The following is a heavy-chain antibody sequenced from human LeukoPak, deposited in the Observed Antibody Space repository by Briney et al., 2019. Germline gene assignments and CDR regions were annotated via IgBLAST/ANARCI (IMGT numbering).Heavy chain of an antibody. V-gene: IGHV3-23*01. CDR2: MSGSGGSA. J-gene: IGHJ4*02. CDR3: AKDYSSWYEQLDY. D-gene: IGHD6-13*01. Sequence: GGSLRLSCAAARFMFKSYGMHWVRQAPGKGLEWVSAMSGSGGSAYYADSVKGRFTISRDNSKNTLYLQMNSLRAEDTAVYYCAKDYSSWYEQLDYWGQGTLVTVSS. CDR1: RFMFKSYG.